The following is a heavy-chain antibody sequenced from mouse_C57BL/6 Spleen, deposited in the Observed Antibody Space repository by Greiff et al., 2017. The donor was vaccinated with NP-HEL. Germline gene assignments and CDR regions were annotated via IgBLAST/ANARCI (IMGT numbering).Heavy chain of an antibody. CDR2: IYPGSGNT. CDR3: AGGGNAMDD. J-gene: IGHJ4*01. Sequence: QVQLQQSGAELVRPGASVKLSCKASGYTFTDYYINWVKQRPGQGLEWIARIYPGSGNTYYNEKFKGKATLTAEKSSSTAYMQLSSLTSEDSAVYICAGGGNAMDDWGQGTSVTVSS. V-gene: IGHV1-76*01. CDR1: GYTFTDYY.